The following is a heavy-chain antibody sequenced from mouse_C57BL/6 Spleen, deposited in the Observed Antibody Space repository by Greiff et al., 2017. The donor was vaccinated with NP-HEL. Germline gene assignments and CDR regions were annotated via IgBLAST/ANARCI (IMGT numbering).Heavy chain of an antibody. CDR3: ARRGVYDGYYFDY. CDR1: GFTFSSYA. Sequence: EVQGVESGGGLVKPGGSLKLSCAASGFTFSSYAMSWVRQTPEKRLEWVATISDGGSYTYYPDNVKGRFTISRDNAKNNLYLQMSHLKSEDTAMYYCARRGVYDGYYFDYWGQGTTLTVSS. CDR2: ISDGGSYT. J-gene: IGHJ2*01. D-gene: IGHD2-3*01. V-gene: IGHV5-4*01.